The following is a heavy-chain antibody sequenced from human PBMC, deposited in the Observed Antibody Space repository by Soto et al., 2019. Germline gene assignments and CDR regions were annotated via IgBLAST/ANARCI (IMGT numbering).Heavy chain of an antibody. CDR3: ARDHLILPAHDFFYGSDV. CDR2: IPQDGVDG. D-gene: IGHD2-21*02. CDR1: GFTFCMYS. Sequence: ELVGSGGGLVQPGDPLGLSWEVSGFTFCMYSMSWVRPSPGKGLEWVAKIPQDGVDGHYADSVKGRFTISRDNGKNSLYLQLNNLRAEDTAVYYCARDHLILPAHDFFYGSDVWGRGATVTVSS. V-gene: IGHV3-7*03. J-gene: IGHJ6*02.